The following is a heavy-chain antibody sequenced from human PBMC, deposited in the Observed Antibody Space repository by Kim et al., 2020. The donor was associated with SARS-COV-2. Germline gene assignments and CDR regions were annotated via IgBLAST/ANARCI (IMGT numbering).Heavy chain of an antibody. CDR3: AREGDPI. CDR1: GFTFSDHY. Sequence: GGSLRLSCATSGFTFSDHYMNWIRQPPGKGLEWVSYISSSSLYTKYADSVKGRFTISRDNAKNSLYLQVNSLRVEDTAVYYCAREGDPIRGQGTLVTVSS. V-gene: IGHV3-11*05. J-gene: IGHJ4*02. CDR2: ISSSSLYT.